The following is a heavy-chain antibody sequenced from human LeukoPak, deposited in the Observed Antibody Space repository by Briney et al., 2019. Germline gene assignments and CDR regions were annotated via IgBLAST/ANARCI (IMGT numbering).Heavy chain of an antibody. CDR1: GGSISGYY. Sequence: SETLALTCSVSGGSISGYYWSWIRQPPGKGLEWIGYIYYTGNTNYNPSLKSRVTISVDTSKNQFSLKLSSVTAADTAVYYCARKRDWFDPWGQGTLVTVSS. CDR2: IYYTGNT. V-gene: IGHV4-59*01. CDR3: ARKRDWFDP. J-gene: IGHJ5*02.